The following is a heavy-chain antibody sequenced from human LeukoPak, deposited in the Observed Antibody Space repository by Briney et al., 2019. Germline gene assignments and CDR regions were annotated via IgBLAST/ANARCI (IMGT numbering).Heavy chain of an antibody. D-gene: IGHD2-2*02. CDR1: GFTFSSYT. Sequence: GSLRLSCAASGFTFSSYTMNWVRQAPGKGLEWVSYISSSSTIYYADSVKGRFTISRDNGKNSLYLQMNSLKTEDTAVYYCTRDKFHTFWGQGTLVTVSS. V-gene: IGHV3-48*01. J-gene: IGHJ4*02. CDR3: TRDKFHTF. CDR2: ISSSSTI.